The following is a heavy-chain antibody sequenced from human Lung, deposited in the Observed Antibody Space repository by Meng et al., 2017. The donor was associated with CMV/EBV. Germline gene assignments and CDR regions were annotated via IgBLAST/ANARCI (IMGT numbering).Heavy chain of an antibody. D-gene: IGHD3-16*01. CDR2: IRHDASNK. J-gene: IGHJ4*02. CDR3: AKDQLLFGGPNAYFDD. Sequence: GESLKISCAASGFAFDTYGMHWVRQAPGKRLEWVAFIRHDASNKFYGDSVRGRFTISRDNSKNTLYLQMNSLGAEETAMYYCAKDQLLFGGPNAYFDDWGQGTLVTVSS. CDR1: GFAFDTYG. V-gene: IGHV3-30*02.